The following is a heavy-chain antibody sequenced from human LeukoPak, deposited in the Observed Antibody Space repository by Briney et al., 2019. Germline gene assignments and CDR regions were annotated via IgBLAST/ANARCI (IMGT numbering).Heavy chain of an antibody. CDR1: GGSISSSSYY. CDR3: AYYGSGSYYTPLT. CDR2: IYYSGST. D-gene: IGHD3-10*01. Sequence: QTSETLSLTCTVSGGSISSSSYYWGWMRQPPGKGLEWIGSIYYSGSTYYNPSLKSRVTISVDTSKNQFSLKLSSVTAADTAVYYCAYYGSGSYYTPLTWGQGTLVTVSS. J-gene: IGHJ4*02. V-gene: IGHV4-39*01.